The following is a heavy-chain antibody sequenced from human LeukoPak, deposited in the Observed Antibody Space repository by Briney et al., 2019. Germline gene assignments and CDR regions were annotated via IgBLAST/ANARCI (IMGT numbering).Heavy chain of an antibody. V-gene: IGHV3-53*01. CDR1: GFTVSSNY. CDR2: IYIGVST. D-gene: IGHD3-10*01. CDR3: ARDYGSGSPSFYFDY. J-gene: IGHJ4*02. Sequence: GGSLRLSCAASGFTVSSNYMSWVRQAPGKGLEWVSVIYIGVSTYYADSVKGRFTISRDNSKNTPSLQMNSLRAEDTAVYYCARDYGSGSPSFYFDYWGQGTLVTVSS.